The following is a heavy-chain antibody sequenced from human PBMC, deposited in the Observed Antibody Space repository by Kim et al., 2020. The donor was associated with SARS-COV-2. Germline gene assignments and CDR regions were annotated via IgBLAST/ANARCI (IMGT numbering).Heavy chain of an antibody. CDR1: GFIFSTYA. CDR3: AKGYCSGDSCYYGMDV. Sequence: GGSLRLSCAASGFIFSTYAMSWVRQAPGKGLEWVSSINGRGANTYYADSVKGRFTISRDNSRDTLYLQIDSLRAEDPAVYFCAKGYCSGDSCYYGMDVWG. CDR2: INGRGANT. J-gene: IGHJ6*01. V-gene: IGHV3-23*01. D-gene: IGHD2-15*01.